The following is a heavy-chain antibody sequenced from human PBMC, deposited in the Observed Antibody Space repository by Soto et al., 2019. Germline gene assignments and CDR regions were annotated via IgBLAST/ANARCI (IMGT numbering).Heavy chain of an antibody. CDR3: TREVQVVTPAFVY. V-gene: IGHV1-69*19. J-gene: IGHJ4*02. CDR2: ISPMFGAA. CDR1: GGTFNTYA. Sequence: QVQLVQSGAEMKKPGSSVKVSCQSSGGTFNTYAMNWVRQAPGQGPEWLGDISPMFGAANYAPKFQGRVTITADESTGTSYMQLSSLTSQGTALYFCTREVQVVTPAFVYWGQGTLVTVSS.